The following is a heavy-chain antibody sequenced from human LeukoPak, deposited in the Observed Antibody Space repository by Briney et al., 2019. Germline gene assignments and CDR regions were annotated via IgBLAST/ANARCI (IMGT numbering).Heavy chain of an antibody. J-gene: IGHJ3*02. V-gene: IGHV4-34*01. CDR2: INHSGST. CDR1: GGSFSGYY. CDR3: ARTRVDKGAFDI. Sequence: PSETLSLTCAVYGGSFSGYYWSWIRQPPGKGLEWIGEINHSGSTNYNPPLKSRVTISVDTSKNQFSLKLSSVTAADTAVYYCARTRVDKGAFDIWGQGTMVTVSS.